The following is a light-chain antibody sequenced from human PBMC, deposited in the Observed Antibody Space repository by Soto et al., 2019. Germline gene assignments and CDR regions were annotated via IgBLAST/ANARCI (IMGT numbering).Light chain of an antibody. Sequence: DIQMTQYPSNLSGAVGDGVTITCRASQTISSWLAWYQQKPGKAPKLLIYKASTLKSGVPSRFSGSGSGTEFTLTISSLQPDDFATYYCQHDNSYSEAFGQGTKVDI. CDR2: KAS. CDR3: QHDNSYSEA. CDR1: QTISSW. V-gene: IGKV1-5*03. J-gene: IGKJ1*01.